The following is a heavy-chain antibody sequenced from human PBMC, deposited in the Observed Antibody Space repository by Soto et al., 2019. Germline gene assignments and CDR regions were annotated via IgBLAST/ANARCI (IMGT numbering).Heavy chain of an antibody. D-gene: IGHD5-12*01. CDR1: GGSFSGYY. Sequence: SETLSLTCAVYGGSFSGYYWSWIRQPPGKGLEWIGEINHSGSTNYNPSLKSRVTISVDTSKNQFSLKLSSVTAADTAVYYCARVSGGYDYYYYYGMDVWGQGTTVTVSS. CDR3: ARVSGGYDYYYYYGMDV. CDR2: INHSGST. V-gene: IGHV4-34*01. J-gene: IGHJ6*02.